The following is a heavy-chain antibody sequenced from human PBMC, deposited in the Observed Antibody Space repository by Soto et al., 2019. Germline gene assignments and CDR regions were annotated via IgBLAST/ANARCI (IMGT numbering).Heavy chain of an antibody. Sequence: SLRLSCATSGFTFSSYWMSWVRQAPGKGLEWVANIKQDGSEKYYVDSMRGRFTISRDNARNSLYLQMNSLRADDTAVYYCARDVNGGFCGAWGQGTLVTVS. D-gene: IGHD2-21*01. V-gene: IGHV3-7*01. CDR3: ARDVNGGFCGA. J-gene: IGHJ5*02. CDR1: GFTFSSYW. CDR2: IKQDGSEK.